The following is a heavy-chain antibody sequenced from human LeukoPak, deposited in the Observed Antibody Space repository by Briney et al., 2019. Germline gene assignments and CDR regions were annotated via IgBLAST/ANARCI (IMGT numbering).Heavy chain of an antibody. CDR2: ISGSGGNT. V-gene: IGHV3-23*01. CDR1: GFTFSSYA. D-gene: IGHD3-3*01. Sequence: PGGSLRLSCAASGFTFSSYAMSWARQAPGKGLEWVSDISGSGGNTYYADSVKGRFTISRDNSKNTLSLQKNSLRAEDTAVYYCAKGYDFLDYWGQGTLVTVSS. J-gene: IGHJ4*02. CDR3: AKGYDFLDY.